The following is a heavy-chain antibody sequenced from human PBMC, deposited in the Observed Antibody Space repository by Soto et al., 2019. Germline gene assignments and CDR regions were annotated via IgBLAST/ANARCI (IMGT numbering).Heavy chain of an antibody. Sequence: EVRLVESGGGLVQPGGSLRLSCVASGFTFTSYWMSWVRQAPGKGLEWVANIKGDGSEKKYVDSVKGRFTISRDYAHNSVSLQMNSLRAEDTALYYCGRDEVRNGVGVWGQGTTVTVSS. CDR2: IKGDGSEK. J-gene: IGHJ6*02. CDR1: GFTFTSYW. CDR3: GRDEVRNGVGV. V-gene: IGHV3-7*01.